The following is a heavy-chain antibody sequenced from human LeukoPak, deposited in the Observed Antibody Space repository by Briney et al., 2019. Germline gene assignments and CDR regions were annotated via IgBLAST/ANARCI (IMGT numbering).Heavy chain of an antibody. D-gene: IGHD2-2*02. V-gene: IGHV4-38-2*02. J-gene: IGHJ5*02. Sequence: SETLSLTCTVSGYSLSSGYYWGWIRQPPGKGLEWIGSIYHSGSTYYNPSLKSRVTISVDRSKNQFSLKLSSVTAADTAVYYCAREGGGGYCSSTSCYTNWFDPWGQGTLVTVSS. CDR3: AREGGGGYCSSTSCYTNWFDP. CDR2: IYHSGST. CDR1: GYSLSSGYY.